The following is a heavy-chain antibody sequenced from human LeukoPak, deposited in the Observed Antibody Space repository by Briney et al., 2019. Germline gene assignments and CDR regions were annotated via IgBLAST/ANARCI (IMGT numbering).Heavy chain of an antibody. CDR3: ASGSTIFGVVPYLAFDY. D-gene: IGHD3-3*01. V-gene: IGHV1-8*01. Sequence: ASVKVSCKASGYTFTSYDINWVRQATGQGLEWMGWMNPNSGNTGYAPKFQGRVTMTRNTSISTAYMELSSLRSEDTAVYYCASGSTIFGVVPYLAFDYWGQGTLVTVSS. CDR1: GYTFTSYD. J-gene: IGHJ4*02. CDR2: MNPNSGNT.